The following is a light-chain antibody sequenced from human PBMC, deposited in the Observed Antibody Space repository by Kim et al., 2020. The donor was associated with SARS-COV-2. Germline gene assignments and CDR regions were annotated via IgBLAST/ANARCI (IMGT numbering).Light chain of an antibody. J-gene: IGLJ3*02. CDR3: QAWDSSNWV. V-gene: IGLV3-1*01. CDR1: KLGDKY. Sequence: SYELTQPPSVSVSPGQTASITCSGDKLGDKYACWYQQKPGQSPVLVIYQDSKRLSGIPERFSGSNSGNTATLTISGTQAMDEADYYCQAWDSSNWVFGGG. CDR2: QDS.